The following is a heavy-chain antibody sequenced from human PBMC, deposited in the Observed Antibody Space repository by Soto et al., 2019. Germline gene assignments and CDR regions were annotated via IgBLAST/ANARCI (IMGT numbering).Heavy chain of an antibody. D-gene: IGHD2-15*01. CDR2: IYYSGST. Sequence: PSETLSLTCTVSGGSISSGGYYWSWIRQHPGKGLEWIGYIYYSGSTYYNPSLKGRVTISVDTSKNQFSLKLSSVTAADTAVYYCASALVVVAATPTPQSGYVGYWGQGTLVTVSS. CDR1: GGSISSGGYY. CDR3: ASALVVVAATPTPQSGYVGY. J-gene: IGHJ4*02. V-gene: IGHV4-31*03.